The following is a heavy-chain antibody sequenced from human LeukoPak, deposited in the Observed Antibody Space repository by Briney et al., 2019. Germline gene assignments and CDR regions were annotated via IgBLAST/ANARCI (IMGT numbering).Heavy chain of an antibody. J-gene: IGHJ4*02. Sequence: GGSLRLSCAASGFTFSSYAMSWVRQAPGKGLEWVSYISSSGSTIYYADSVKGRFTISRDNAKNSLYLQMNSLRAEDTAVYYCARSLYGDHFDYWGQGTLVTVSS. CDR2: ISSSGSTI. V-gene: IGHV3-48*04. D-gene: IGHD4-17*01. CDR3: ARSLYGDHFDY. CDR1: GFTFSSYA.